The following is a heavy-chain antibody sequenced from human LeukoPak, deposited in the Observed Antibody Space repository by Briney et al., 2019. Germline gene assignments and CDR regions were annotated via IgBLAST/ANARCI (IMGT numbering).Heavy chain of an antibody. D-gene: IGHD3-16*01. CDR1: GFTFSNYW. CDR2: INERATII. CDR3: VRDLILVWTPGDDFDH. J-gene: IGHJ4*02. Sequence: GGSLRLSCAASGFTFSNYWMHWVRHAPGKGLEWVSRINERATIISYADSVKGRFTISRENARNTLYLQMNSLTAEDTAVYYCVRDLILVWTPGDDFDHWGQGTLVTVSS. V-gene: IGHV3-74*01.